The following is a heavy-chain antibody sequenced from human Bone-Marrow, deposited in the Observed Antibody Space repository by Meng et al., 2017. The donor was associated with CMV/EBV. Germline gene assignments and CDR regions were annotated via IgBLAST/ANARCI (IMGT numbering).Heavy chain of an antibody. D-gene: IGHD3-22*01. Sequence: GESLKISCAASGFTFSSYGMHWVRQAPGKGLEWVAFIRYDGSNKYYAHSVKGRFTISRDNSKNTLYLQMNSLRAEDTAVYYCAKDLGGYNDYWGQGTLVTVSS. CDR1: GFTFSSYG. CDR2: IRYDGSNK. J-gene: IGHJ4*02. CDR3: AKDLGGYNDY. V-gene: IGHV3-30*02.